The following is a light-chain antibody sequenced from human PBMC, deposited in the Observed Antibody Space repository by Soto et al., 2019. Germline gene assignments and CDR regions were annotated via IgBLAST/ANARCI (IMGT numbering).Light chain of an antibody. CDR1: QSVSNN. V-gene: IGKV3-15*01. Sequence: EIVMTQSPATLSVSPGERATLSCRASQSVSNNLAWYQQKPGKAPKLLVYDASTLQSGVASRFSGSGSGTEFTLIISGLQPDDSATYYCQQYTNTNNPWMFGQGTKVDIK. J-gene: IGKJ1*01. CDR2: DAS. CDR3: QQYTNTNNPWM.